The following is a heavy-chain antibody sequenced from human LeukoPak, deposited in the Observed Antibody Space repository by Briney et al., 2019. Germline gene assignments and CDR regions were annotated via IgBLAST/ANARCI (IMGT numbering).Heavy chain of an antibody. D-gene: IGHD2-2*01. J-gene: IGHJ4*02. V-gene: IGHV3-64D*06. CDR1: GFTLSSYA. CDR2: ISSNGGST. Sequence: GGSLRLSCSASGFTLSSYAMHWVRQAPGKGLEYVSAISSNGGSTYYADSVKGRFTISRDNSKNTLYLQMSSLRAEDTAVYYCVKDGVGCSSTSCYVGGVYYFDYWGQGTLVTVSS. CDR3: VKDGVGCSSTSCYVGGVYYFDY.